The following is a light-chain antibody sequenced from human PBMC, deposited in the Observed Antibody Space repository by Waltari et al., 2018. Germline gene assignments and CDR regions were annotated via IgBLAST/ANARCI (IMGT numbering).Light chain of an antibody. CDR1: QGISNS. CDR2: AAS. J-gene: IGKJ4*01. CDR3: HQYGKTPPT. V-gene: IGKV1-NL1*01. Sequence: DIQMTQSPSSLSASLGDRVTITCRASQGISNSLAWYQEKPGKAPKLLLYAASSLPLGVPSRFSGSGSGTDYTLTISSLQPEDFATYYCHQYGKTPPTFGGGTKLQIK.